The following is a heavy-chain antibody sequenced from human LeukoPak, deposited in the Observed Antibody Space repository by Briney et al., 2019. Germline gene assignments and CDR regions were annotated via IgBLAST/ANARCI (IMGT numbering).Heavy chain of an antibody. D-gene: IGHD2-2*01. J-gene: IGHJ4*02. V-gene: IGHV3-7*05. CDR1: GFTFSRDW. CDR3: ARGQLPGNY. CDR2: IKQDGSEK. Sequence: GGSLRLSCAASGFTFSRDWMTWVRQAPGKGLEWVANIKQDGSEKYYVDSVKGRFAISRDNARNSLYLQMNSLRAEDTAVYYCARGQLPGNYWGQGTLVTVSS.